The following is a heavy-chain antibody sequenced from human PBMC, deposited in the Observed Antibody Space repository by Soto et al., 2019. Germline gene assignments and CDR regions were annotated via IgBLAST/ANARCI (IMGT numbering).Heavy chain of an antibody. Sequence: VQLVQSGAEVKKPGASVKVSSKAPGYTFTRFYMHWVRHAPGQGLEWMGIINPSVTTTDYAQKLQGSITMTTDTSTSTYYMEQSSLTSEDAAVEYCAKPQIARHSYDGMEVGGQWTAVTVSS. D-gene: IGHD2-15*01. CDR1: GYTFTRFY. J-gene: IGHJ6*02. CDR3: AKPQIARHSYDGMEV. V-gene: IGHV1-46*01. CDR2: INPSVTTT.